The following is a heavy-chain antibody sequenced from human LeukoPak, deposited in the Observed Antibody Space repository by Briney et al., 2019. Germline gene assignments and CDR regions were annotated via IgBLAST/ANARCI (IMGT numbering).Heavy chain of an antibody. J-gene: IGHJ4*02. CDR3: ARGGYYYDSSGFSGFDY. CDR2: IKQDGSEK. CDR1: GFTFRSYW. V-gene: IGHV3-7*02. Sequence: GGSLRLSCVASGFTFRSYWMSWVRQAPGKGLEWVANIKQDGSEKYYVDSVKGRFTISRDNSKNTLYLQMNSLRAEDTAVYYCARGGYYYDSSGFSGFDYWGQGTLVTVSS. D-gene: IGHD3-22*01.